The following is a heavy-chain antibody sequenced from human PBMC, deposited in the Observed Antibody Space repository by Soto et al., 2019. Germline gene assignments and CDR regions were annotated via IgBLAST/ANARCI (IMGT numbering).Heavy chain of an antibody. CDR2: IHYSGST. D-gene: IGHD3-22*01. Sequence: QLQLQESGPGLVKPSETLSLTCTVSGDSVTISDYYWGWIRQPPGKGLEWIGSIHYSGSTYYNPTRKSRGTISGDTSKKQFSLKLTSVTAADAAVYYCAAHDSGGYYAEYWGQGTLVTVSA. CDR3: AAHDSGGYYAEY. CDR1: GDSVTISDYY. J-gene: IGHJ4*02. V-gene: IGHV4-39*01.